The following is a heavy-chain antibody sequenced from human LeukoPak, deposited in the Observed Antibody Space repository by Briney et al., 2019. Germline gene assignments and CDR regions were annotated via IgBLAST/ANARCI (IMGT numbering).Heavy chain of an antibody. Sequence: GGTLRLSCAASGFTFSDYYMSWLRQGPGKGLEWVSYISSSGSTIYYADSVKGRFTIYRANGKNSLYLQMKRLRAAATADYYCARNIAAAGNYFDYWGQGTLFTVSS. CDR1: GFTFSDYY. V-gene: IGHV3-11*01. CDR3: ARNIAAAGNYFDY. D-gene: IGHD6-13*01. CDR2: ISSSGSTI. J-gene: IGHJ4*02.